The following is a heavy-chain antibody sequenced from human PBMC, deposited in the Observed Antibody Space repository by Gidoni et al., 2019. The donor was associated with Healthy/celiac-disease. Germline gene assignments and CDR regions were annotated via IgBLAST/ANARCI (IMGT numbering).Heavy chain of an antibody. CDR3: ARDGKGWPLY. V-gene: IGHV3-48*02. D-gene: IGHD6-19*01. CDR2: ISSSSSTI. J-gene: IGHJ4*02. CDR1: GFTFSCYS. Sequence: EVQLVQSGGGLVQPGGSLRLSCAASGFTFSCYSMNWVRQAPGKGPEWVSYISSSSSTIDYADSVKGRFTISRDNAKNSLYLQMNSLRDEETAVYYCARDGKGWPLYWGQGTLVTVSS.